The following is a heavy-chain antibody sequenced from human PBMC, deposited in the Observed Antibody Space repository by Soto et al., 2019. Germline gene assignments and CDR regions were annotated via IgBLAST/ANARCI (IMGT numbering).Heavy chain of an antibody. Sequence: ASVKVSCKASGYSFTNNGVTWVRQATGQGLEWMGWMNPGSGDTGYAQKFQGRVTMTRDSSIATAYMELSSLRSDDTAIYYCARMATFGSLNWFDPWGQGTLVTVSS. CDR3: ARMATFGSLNWFDP. V-gene: IGHV1-8*01. D-gene: IGHD3-16*01. CDR2: MNPGSGDT. J-gene: IGHJ5*02. CDR1: GYSFTNNG.